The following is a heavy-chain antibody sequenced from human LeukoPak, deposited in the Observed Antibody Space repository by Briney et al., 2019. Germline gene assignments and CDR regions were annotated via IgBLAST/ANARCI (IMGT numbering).Heavy chain of an antibody. D-gene: IGHD3-10*01. Sequence: AGGSLRLSCAASGFTFADYGMSWVRQAPGKGQEWVSGINWNGGSTGYADSVKGRFTISRDNAKNSLYLQMNSLRAEDTALYYCAREDLVRGTGAFDIWGQGTMVTVSS. J-gene: IGHJ3*02. CDR2: INWNGGST. CDR1: GFTFADYG. CDR3: AREDLVRGTGAFDI. V-gene: IGHV3-20*04.